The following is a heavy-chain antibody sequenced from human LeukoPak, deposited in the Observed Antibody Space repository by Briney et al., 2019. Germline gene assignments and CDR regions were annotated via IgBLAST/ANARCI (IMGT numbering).Heavy chain of an antibody. CDR2: ISGSGGST. CDR3: AKDAEYDFWSGYYLDY. Sequence: GGSLGLSCAPSGFTFSSYALSWVGPPPGRGRGGASPISGSGGSTYYADSVKGRFTISRDNSKNTLYLQMNSLRAEDTAVYYCAKDAEYDFWSGYYLDYWGQGTLVTVSS. D-gene: IGHD3-3*01. J-gene: IGHJ4*02. V-gene: IGHV3-23*01. CDR1: GFTFSSYA.